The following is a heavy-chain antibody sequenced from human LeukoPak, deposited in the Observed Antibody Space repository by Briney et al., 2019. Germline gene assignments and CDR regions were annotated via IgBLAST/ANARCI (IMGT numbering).Heavy chain of an antibody. Sequence: SVKVSCKASGGTFSSYAISWVRQAPGQGLEWMGRIIPILGIANYAQKFQGRVTITADKSTSTAYMELSSLRSEDTAVYYCASGSGYGPPFDYWGQGTLVTVSS. D-gene: IGHD5-18*01. CDR3: ASGSGYGPPFDY. J-gene: IGHJ4*02. CDR1: GGTFSSYA. CDR2: IIPILGIA. V-gene: IGHV1-69*04.